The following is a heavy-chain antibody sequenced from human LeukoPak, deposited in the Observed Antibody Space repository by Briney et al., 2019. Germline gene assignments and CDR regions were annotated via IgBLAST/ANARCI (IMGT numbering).Heavy chain of an antibody. CDR1: GGSISGYY. D-gene: IGHD2-2*01. V-gene: IGHV4-34*01. CDR3: ARGLGYCSSTSCSFDY. CDR2: INHSGNT. Sequence: SETLSLTCTVSGGSISGYYWSWIRQPPGKGLEWIGEINHSGNTNYNPSLKSRVTISVDTSKNQFSLQLSSVTAADTAVYYCARGLGYCSSTSCSFDYWGQGTLVTVSS. J-gene: IGHJ4*02.